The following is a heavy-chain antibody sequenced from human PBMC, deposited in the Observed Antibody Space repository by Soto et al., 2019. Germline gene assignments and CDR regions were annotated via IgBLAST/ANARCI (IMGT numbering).Heavy chain of an antibody. V-gene: IGHV3-64D*06. D-gene: IGHD6-19*01. CDR1: GLTFSSYA. CDR3: VKAGRIAVAGTRYYFAY. Sequence: PGGSLRLSCSASGLTFSSYAMHWVRQAPGKGLEYVSAISSNGGSTYYADSVKGRFTISRDNSKNTLYLQMSSLRAEDTAVYYCVKAGRIAVAGTRYYFAYWGKGTLVTVSS. CDR2: ISSNGGST. J-gene: IGHJ4*02.